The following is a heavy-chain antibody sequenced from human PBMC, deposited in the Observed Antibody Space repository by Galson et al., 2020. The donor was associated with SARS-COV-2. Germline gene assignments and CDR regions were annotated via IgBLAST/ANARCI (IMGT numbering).Heavy chain of an antibody. CDR1: GFTFTKYY. V-gene: IGHV1-46*03. D-gene: IGHD3-10*01. Sequence: GESLKISCKASGFTFTKYYMHWVRQAPGQGLEWMAIINPDSTYTKYAQRFQGRVTMTRDTSTSTVYMDMSSLTSEDTAVYYCARDGGGDSGSGIHPLFDLWGQGTLVTVSS. CDR3: ARDGGGDSGSGIHPLFDL. J-gene: IGHJ4*02. CDR2: INPDSTYT.